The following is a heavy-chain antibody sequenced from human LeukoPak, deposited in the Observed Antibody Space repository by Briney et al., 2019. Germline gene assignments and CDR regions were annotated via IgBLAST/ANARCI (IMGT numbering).Heavy chain of an antibody. CDR3: ARDYGDYVWGSYRSYDAFDI. J-gene: IGHJ3*02. CDR1: GGSISSYY. CDR2: IYYSGST. Sequence: PSETLSLTCTVSGGSISSYYWSWIRQPPGKGLEWIGYIYYSGSTNYNPSLKSRVTISVDTSKNQFSLKLSSVTAADTAAYYCARDYGDYVWGSYRSYDAFDIWGQGTMVTVSS. V-gene: IGHV4-59*01. D-gene: IGHD3-16*02.